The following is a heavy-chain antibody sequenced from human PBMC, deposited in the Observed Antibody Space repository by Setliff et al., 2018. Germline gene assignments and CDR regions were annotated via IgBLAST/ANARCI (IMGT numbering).Heavy chain of an antibody. V-gene: IGHV4-59*11. D-gene: IGHD3-10*01. CDR2: IFYSGNT. CDR1: GGSISTHY. CDR3: ARDRATMVRGVISYFYYYMDV. J-gene: IGHJ6*03. Sequence: SETLSLTCTVSGGSISTHYWSWIRQPPGKGLEWIGYIFYSGNTNYNPSLKSRVAISVDSSKNQFFLKLSSVTAADTAVYYCARDRATMVRGVISYFYYYMDVWGGGTTVTVSS.